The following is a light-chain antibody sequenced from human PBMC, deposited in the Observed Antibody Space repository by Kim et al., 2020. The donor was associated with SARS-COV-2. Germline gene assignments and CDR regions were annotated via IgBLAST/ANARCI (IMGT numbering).Light chain of an antibody. CDR1: QSVYSN. J-gene: IGKJ2*01. Sequence: VSPRERATLSCRASQSVYSNLAWYQQKPGQAPRLLIYAASTRATGIPARFSGSGSGTEFTLTISSLQSEDFAVYYCQQYHNWPPYTFGQGTKLEI. CDR2: AAS. CDR3: QQYHNWPPYT. V-gene: IGKV3-15*01.